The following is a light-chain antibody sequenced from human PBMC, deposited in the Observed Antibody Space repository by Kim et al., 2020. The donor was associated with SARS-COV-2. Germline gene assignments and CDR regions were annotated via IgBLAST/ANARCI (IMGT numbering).Light chain of an antibody. V-gene: IGKV1-27*01. CDR2: AAS. CDR1: QDIDNY. J-gene: IGKJ1*01. Sequence: ASVGERVTITCRASQDIDNYLAWYQQKPGKVPKLLVYAASALKSGVPSRFSGRGSGTDFTLTISNLQPEDVATYYCQKYDSAPWTFGQGTKVDIK. CDR3: QKYDSAPWT.